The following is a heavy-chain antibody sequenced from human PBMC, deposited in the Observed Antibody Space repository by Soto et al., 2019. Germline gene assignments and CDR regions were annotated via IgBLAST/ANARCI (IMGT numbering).Heavy chain of an antibody. D-gene: IGHD3-3*01. V-gene: IGHV4-34*01. CDR2: INHSGST. J-gene: IGHJ4*02. CDR3: AYDFWSGYYSSL. Sequence: TLSLTCTVYGGSFSGYYWSWIRQPPGKGLEWIGEINHSGSTNYISSLKSRVTISVDTSKNQFSLKLSSVTAADTAVYYCAYDFWSGYYSSLWGQGTLVTVSS. CDR1: GGSFSGYY.